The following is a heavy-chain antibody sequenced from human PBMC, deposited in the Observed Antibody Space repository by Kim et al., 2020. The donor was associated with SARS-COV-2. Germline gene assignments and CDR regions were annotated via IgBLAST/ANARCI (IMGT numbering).Heavy chain of an antibody. CDR2: IYTSGST. J-gene: IGHJ2*01. Sequence: SETLSLTCTVSGGSISSYYWSWIRQPAGKGLEWIGRIYTSGSTNYNPSLKSRVTMSVDTSKNQFSLKLSSVTAADTAVYYCAREGGGIEQQLVPSWYFDLWGRGTLVTVSS. V-gene: IGHV4-4*07. CDR3: AREGGGIEQQLVPSWYFDL. CDR1: GGSISSYY. D-gene: IGHD6-13*01.